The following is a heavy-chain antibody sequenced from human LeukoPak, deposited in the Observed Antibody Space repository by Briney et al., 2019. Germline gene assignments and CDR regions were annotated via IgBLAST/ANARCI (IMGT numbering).Heavy chain of an antibody. CDR2: IYYSGST. CDR1: GGSISSYY. CDR3: ARDRRIGRYLDWSPDVYYYGMDV. J-gene: IGHJ6*04. Sequence: PSETLSLTCTVSGGSISSYYWSWIRQPPGKGLEWIGYIYYSGSTNYNPSLKSRVTISVDTSKNQFSLKLSSVTAADTAVYYCARDRRIGRYLDWSPDVYYYGMDVWGKGTTVTVSS. D-gene: IGHD3-9*01. V-gene: IGHV4-59*01.